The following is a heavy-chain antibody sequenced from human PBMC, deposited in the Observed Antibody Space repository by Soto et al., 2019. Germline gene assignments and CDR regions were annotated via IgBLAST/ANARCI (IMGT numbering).Heavy chain of an antibody. D-gene: IGHD4-17*01. CDR3: ARDQSGDYGFDY. J-gene: IGHJ4*02. CDR1: GGSISSGGYY. Sequence: SETLSLTCTASGGSISSGGYYWSWIRQHPGKGLEWIGYIYYSGSTYYNPSLKSRVTISVDTSKNQFSLKLSSVTAADTAVYYCARDQSGDYGFDYWGQGTLVTVSS. V-gene: IGHV4-31*03. CDR2: IYYSGST.